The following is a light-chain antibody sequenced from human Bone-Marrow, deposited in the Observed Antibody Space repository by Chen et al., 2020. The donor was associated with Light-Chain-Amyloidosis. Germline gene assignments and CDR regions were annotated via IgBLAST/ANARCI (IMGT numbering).Light chain of an antibody. Sequence: SYELTQPPSVSVSPGQTARITCSEDALPKQYAYWYQQKPGQAPVLGIYKDSERPSGIPERFSGTSSRTSVTLTIIGVRSDGEAYYYCLAAEISRTSVGFGGVTMLTV. CDR2: KDS. J-gene: IGLJ2*01. CDR3: LAAEISRTSVG. CDR1: ALPKQY. V-gene: IGLV3-25*03.